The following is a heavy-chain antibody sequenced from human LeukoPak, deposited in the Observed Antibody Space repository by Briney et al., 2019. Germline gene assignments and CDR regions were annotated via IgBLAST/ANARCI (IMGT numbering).Heavy chain of an antibody. CDR3: ARGDIVVVPAAQGDYYYYYGMDV. V-gene: IGHV4-34*01. CDR2: INHSGST. Sequence: NSSETLSLTCAVYGGSFSGYYWSWIRQPPGKGLEWIGEINHSGSTNYNPSLKSRVTISVDTSKNQFSLKLSSVTAADTAVYYCARGDIVVVPAAQGDYYYYYGMDVWGQGTTVTVSS. D-gene: IGHD2-2*01. J-gene: IGHJ6*02. CDR1: GGSFSGYY.